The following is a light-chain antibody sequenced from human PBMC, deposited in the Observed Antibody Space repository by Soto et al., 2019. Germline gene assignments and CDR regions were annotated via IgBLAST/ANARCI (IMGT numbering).Light chain of an antibody. CDR2: DAS. Sequence: DLQMTQSPSSLSASVGDRVTIACRASQGICIYLAWYQQKPGKVPQLLIYDASTLQSGVPSRFSGSGSGTDFTLTISGLQPEDVATYYCQKYNGAPLTFGGGTKVEIK. V-gene: IGKV1-27*01. CDR1: QGICIY. J-gene: IGKJ4*01. CDR3: QKYNGAPLT.